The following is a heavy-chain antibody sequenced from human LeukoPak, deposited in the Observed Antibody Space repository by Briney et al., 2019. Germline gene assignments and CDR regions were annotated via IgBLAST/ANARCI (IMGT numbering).Heavy chain of an antibody. J-gene: IGHJ5*02. V-gene: IGHV3-73*01. CDR2: IDKKDKGYATAT. CDR3: ARSPSSFDP. Sequence: GGSLRLSCAASGFTFSGSAIHWVRQPSGKGLEWVGQIDKKDKGYATATAYAASVKGRFTISRDNAKNSLYLQMNSLRAEDTAVYYCARSPSSFDPWGQGALVTVSS. CDR1: GFTFSGSA. D-gene: IGHD3-16*02.